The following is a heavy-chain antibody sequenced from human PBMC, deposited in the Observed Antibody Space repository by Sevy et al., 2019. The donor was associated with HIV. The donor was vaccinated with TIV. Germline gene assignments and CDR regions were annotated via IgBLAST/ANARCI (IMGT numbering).Heavy chain of an antibody. CDR1: GFIFSSNE. Sequence: QLGGSLRLSCAASGFIFSSNEMNWVRQAPGKGLEWVSYIGSSGSPIYYADSVKGRFTISRGNAKNSLYLQMNSLRAEDTAVYYCARVSVDTNFYGMDVWGQGTTATVSS. V-gene: IGHV3-48*03. CDR2: IGSSGSPI. J-gene: IGHJ6*02. CDR3: ARVSVDTNFYGMDV. D-gene: IGHD5-18*01.